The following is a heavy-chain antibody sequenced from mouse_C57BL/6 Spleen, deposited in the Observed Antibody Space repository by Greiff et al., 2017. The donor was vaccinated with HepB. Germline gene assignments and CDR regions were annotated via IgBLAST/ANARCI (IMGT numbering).Heavy chain of an antibody. J-gene: IGHJ3*01. CDR2: IYPGSGST. V-gene: IGHV1-55*01. D-gene: IGHD2-3*01. CDR3: ARSDGYYDFSWFAY. CDR1: GYTFTSYW. Sequence: QVQLQQPGAELVKPGASVKMSCKASGYTFTSYWITWVKQRPGQGLEWIGDIYPGSGSTNYNEKFKSKATLTVDKSSSTAYMQLSSLTSEDSAVYYCARSDGYYDFSWFAYWGQGTLVTVSA.